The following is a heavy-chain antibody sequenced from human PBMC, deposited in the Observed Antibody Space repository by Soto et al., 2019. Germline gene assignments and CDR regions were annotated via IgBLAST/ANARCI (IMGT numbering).Heavy chain of an antibody. Sequence: QVQLVQSGAEVKKPGSSVKVSCKASGGTFSSYTISWVRQAPGQGLEWMGRIIPILGIANYAEKFQGRVTITADKSTSTAYMELRSVRSEDTAVYYCARDEYGSSSCGYWYFDLWGRGTLVTVSS. D-gene: IGHD6-6*01. V-gene: IGHV1-69*02. CDR3: ARDEYGSSSCGYWYFDL. CDR2: IIPILGIA. J-gene: IGHJ2*01. CDR1: GGTFSSYT.